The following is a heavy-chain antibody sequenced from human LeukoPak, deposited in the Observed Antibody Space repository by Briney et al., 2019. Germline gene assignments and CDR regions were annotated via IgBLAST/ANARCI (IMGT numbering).Heavy chain of an antibody. CDR3: AKTHKSHVGASFDY. CDR2: ISYDGNNK. V-gene: IGHV3-30*18. J-gene: IGHJ4*02. Sequence: GGSLRLSCAASGFTFSSYGMHWVRQAPGKGLEWVAVISYDGNNKYYSDSVKGRFTISRDNSKNTLYLQMNSLRAVDTAVYYCAKTHKSHVGASFDYWGQGTLVTVSS. CDR1: GFTFSSYG. D-gene: IGHD1-26*01.